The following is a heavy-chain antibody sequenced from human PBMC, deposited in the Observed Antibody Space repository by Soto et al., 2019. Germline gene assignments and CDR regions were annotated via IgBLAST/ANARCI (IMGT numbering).Heavy chain of an antibody. J-gene: IGHJ6*02. V-gene: IGHV1-69*01. CDR2: IIPIFGTA. CDR3: ASPYYDFWSGPKASDYYYGMDV. CDR1: GDMFDSYT. Sequence: SVKAFCKASGDMFDSYTITWMRQAPGQGLEWMVGIIPIFGTANYAQKFQGRVTITADESTSTAYMELSRLRSEDTAVYYCASPYYDFWSGPKASDYYYGMDVWGHGTTVTVSS. D-gene: IGHD3-3*01.